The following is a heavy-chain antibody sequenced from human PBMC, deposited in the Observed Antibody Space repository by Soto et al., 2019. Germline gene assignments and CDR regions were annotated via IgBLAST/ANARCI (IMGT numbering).Heavy chain of an antibody. Sequence: QPGGSLRLSCEGSGFTFRDYAMTWVRQAPGKGLEWVSLISDTGGSAYYTDSVKGRFTVSRDNRKNKVFPQMNSLTVDDAAVYYCAKGHMTTVTTDFDYWGQGTPVTVSS. D-gene: IGHD4-17*01. CDR2: ISDTGGSA. CDR3: AKGHMTTVTTDFDY. J-gene: IGHJ4*02. CDR1: GFTFRDYA. V-gene: IGHV3-23*01.